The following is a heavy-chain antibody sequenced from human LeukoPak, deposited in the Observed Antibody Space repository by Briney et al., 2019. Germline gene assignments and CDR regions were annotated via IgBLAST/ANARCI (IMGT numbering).Heavy chain of an antibody. Sequence: SETLSLTCTVSGGSISSGGYYWSWIRQPPGKGLEWIGYIYHSGSTYYNPSLKSRVTISVDRSKNQFSLKLSSVTAADTAVYYRARSHSAMIAPPDYWGQGTLVTVSS. CDR3: ARSHSAMIAPPDY. CDR1: GGSISSGGYY. CDR2: IYHSGST. V-gene: IGHV4-30-2*02. D-gene: IGHD3-22*01. J-gene: IGHJ4*02.